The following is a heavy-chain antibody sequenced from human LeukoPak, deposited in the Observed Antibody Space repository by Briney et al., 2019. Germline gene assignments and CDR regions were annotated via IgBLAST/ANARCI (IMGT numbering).Heavy chain of an antibody. CDR2: IYYSGST. J-gene: IGHJ4*02. V-gene: IGHV4-59*01. D-gene: IGHD3-16*02. Sequence: SETLSLTCTVSGGSISSYYWSWIRQPPGKGLEWIGYIYYSGSTNYNPSLKSRVTISVDTSKNQFSLKLSSETAADTAVYYCARSYYDYVWGSYRYTSLDTYYFDYWGQGTLVTISS. CDR3: ARSYYDYVWGSYRYTSLDTYYFDY. CDR1: GGSISSYY.